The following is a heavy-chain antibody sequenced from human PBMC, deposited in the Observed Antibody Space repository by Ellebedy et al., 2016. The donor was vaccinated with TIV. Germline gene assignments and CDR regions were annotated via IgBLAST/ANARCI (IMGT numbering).Heavy chain of an antibody. CDR1: GYTFTTYY. Sequence: ASVKVSCKASGYTFTTYYIHWVRQAPGQGLEWVGTLNPSTGGTSYAQKFQGRVTMTEDTSTDTAYMELSSLRSEDTAVYYCATMESRGYWGQGTLVTVSS. J-gene: IGHJ4*02. CDR2: LNPSTGGT. CDR3: ATMESRGY. V-gene: IGHV1-46*01. D-gene: IGHD3-10*01.